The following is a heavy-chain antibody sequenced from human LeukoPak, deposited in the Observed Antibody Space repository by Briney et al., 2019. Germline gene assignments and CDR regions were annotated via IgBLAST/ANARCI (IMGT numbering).Heavy chain of an antibody. CDR1: GFTFSNYA. CDR2: ISGSASST. J-gene: IGHJ6*03. D-gene: IGHD3-10*01. CDR3: AKAGVRGVIRNYYYYYMDV. Sequence: GGSLRLSCAASGFTFSNYAMSWVRQAPGKGLEWVSAISGSASSTYHADSVKGRFTISRDNSKNTLYLQMNSLRAEDTAVYYCAKAGVRGVIRNYYYYYMDVWGKGTTVTVSS. V-gene: IGHV3-23*01.